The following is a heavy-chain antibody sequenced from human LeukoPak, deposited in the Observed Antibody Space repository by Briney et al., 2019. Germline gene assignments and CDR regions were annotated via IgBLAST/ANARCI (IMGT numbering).Heavy chain of an antibody. D-gene: IGHD3-22*01. Sequence: GGSLRLSCAASGFTFTSYAMSWVRQAPGKGLEWVSVISGSGGSTYYADSVKGRFTISRDNSKNTLYLQMDSLRAEDTAVYYCAKDSMRYYDSSGYYSDYWGQGTLVTVSS. CDR2: ISGSGGST. CDR1: GFTFTSYA. J-gene: IGHJ4*02. V-gene: IGHV3-23*01. CDR3: AKDSMRYYDSSGYYSDY.